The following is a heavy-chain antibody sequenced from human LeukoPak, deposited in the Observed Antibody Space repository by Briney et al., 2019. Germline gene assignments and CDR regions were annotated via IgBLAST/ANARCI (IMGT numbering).Heavy chain of an antibody. V-gene: IGHV1-18*01. J-gene: IGHJ4*02. D-gene: IGHD1-26*01. Sequence: ASVKVSCKASGHTFTSYGISWVRQAPGQGLEWMGWASAYNGNTNYAQKLQGRVTMTTDTSTSTAYMELRSLRSDDTAVYYCARRLVGATGEALDYWGQGTLVTVSS. CDR2: ASAYNGNT. CDR1: GHTFTSYG. CDR3: ARRLVGATGEALDY.